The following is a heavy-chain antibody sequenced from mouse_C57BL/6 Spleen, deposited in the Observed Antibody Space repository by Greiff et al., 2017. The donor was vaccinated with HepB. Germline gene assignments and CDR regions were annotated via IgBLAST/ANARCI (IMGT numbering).Heavy chain of an antibody. CDR3: ATYYSNYPFYFDY. Sequence: QVQLKESGAELVRPGTSVKVSCKASGYAFTNYLIEWVKQRPGQGLEWIGVINPGSGGTNYNEKFKGKATLTADKSSSTAYMQLSSLTSEDSAVYFCATYYSNYPFYFDYWGQGTTLTVSS. CDR2: INPGSGGT. V-gene: IGHV1-54*01. D-gene: IGHD2-5*01. J-gene: IGHJ2*01. CDR1: GYAFTNYL.